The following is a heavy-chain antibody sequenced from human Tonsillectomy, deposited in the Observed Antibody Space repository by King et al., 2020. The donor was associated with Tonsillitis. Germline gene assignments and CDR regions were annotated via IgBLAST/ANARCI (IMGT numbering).Heavy chain of an antibody. Sequence: VQLVQSGGGLVQPGGSLRLSCAASGFTFSDYATSWVRQAPGKGLEWVSSISDSGDNTYYADSVKGRFTIARDNSKNTLFLQMNSLKAGDTAIYYCAKLGGADSGDRRYFYYFYGMDVWGEGTTVTVSS. CDR1: GFTFSDYA. CDR3: AKLGGADSGDRRYFYYFYGMDV. D-gene: IGHD4-17*01. CDR2: ISDSGDNT. V-gene: IGHV3-23*04. J-gene: IGHJ6*01.